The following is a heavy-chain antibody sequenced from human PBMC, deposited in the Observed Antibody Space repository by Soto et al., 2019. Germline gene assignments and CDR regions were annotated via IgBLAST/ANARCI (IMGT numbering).Heavy chain of an antibody. J-gene: IGHJ6*02. Sequence: GGSLRLSCAASGFTFSSYSMNWVRQAPGKGLEWVSYISSSSSTIYYADSVKGRFTISRDNAKNSLYLQMNSLRDEDTAVYYCARDRKPHLHYYYYGMDVWGQGTTVTVSS. CDR2: ISSSSSTI. V-gene: IGHV3-48*02. CDR3: ARDRKPHLHYYYYGMDV. CDR1: GFTFSSYS.